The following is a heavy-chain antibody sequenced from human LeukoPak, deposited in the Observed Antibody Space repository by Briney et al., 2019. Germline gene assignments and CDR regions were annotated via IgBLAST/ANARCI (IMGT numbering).Heavy chain of an antibody. J-gene: IGHJ4*02. CDR1: GGTFSSYA. D-gene: IGHD3-22*01. V-gene: IGHV1-69*05. CDR2: IIPIFGTA. CDR3: ARAGYYDSSGYFDY. Sequence: SVKVSCKASGGTFSSYAISWVQQAPGQGLEWMGRIIPIFGTANYAQKFQGRVTITTDESTSTAYMELSSLRSEDTAVYYCARAGYYDSSGYFDYWGQGTLVTVSS.